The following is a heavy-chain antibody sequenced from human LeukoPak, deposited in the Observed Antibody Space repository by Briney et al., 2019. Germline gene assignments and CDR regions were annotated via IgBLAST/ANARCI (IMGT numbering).Heavy chain of an antibody. CDR1: GFTFSSYS. CDR2: IRYDGS. J-gene: IGHJ4*02. Sequence: GGSLRLSCAASGFTFSSYSMNWVRQAPGKGLEWVACIRYDGSKYADSVKGRFTISRDDSNNMAYLQMDSLKNEDTAVYYCTREDWDFDSWGQGTPVSVSS. CDR3: TREDWDFDS. V-gene: IGHV3-30*02. D-gene: IGHD3/OR15-3a*01.